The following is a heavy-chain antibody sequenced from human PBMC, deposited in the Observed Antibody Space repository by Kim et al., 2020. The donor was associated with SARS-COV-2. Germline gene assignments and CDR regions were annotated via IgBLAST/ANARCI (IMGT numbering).Heavy chain of an antibody. CDR3: ARHVIVATIFDY. J-gene: IGHJ4*02. D-gene: IGHD5-12*01. V-gene: IGHV4-39*01. Sequence: YYTPSLKSRVTISVDTSKNQFSLKLSSVTAADTAVYYCARHVIVATIFDYWGQGTLVTVSS.